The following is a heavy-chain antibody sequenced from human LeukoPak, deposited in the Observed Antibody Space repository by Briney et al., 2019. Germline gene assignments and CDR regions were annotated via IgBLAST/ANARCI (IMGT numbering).Heavy chain of an antibody. CDR3: ARAPEVYYRGYFDY. J-gene: IGHJ4*02. D-gene: IGHD2-8*01. V-gene: IGHV4-59*01. CDR1: GGSISSYY. Sequence: PSETLSLTCTVSGGSISSYYWSWIRQPPGKALEWIGYIYYSGSTNYNPSLKSRVTISVDTSKNQFSLKLSSVTAADTAVYYCARAPEVYYRGYFDYWGQGTLVTVSS. CDR2: IYYSGST.